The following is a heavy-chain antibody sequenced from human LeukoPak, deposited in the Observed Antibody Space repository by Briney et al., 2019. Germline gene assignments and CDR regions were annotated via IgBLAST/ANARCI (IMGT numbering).Heavy chain of an antibody. CDR2: MNPNSGNT. CDR3: ARPQSGSYCFDY. CDR1: GYTFTSYD. D-gene: IGHD1-26*01. V-gene: IGHV1-8*01. Sequence: ASVKVSCKASGYTFTSYDINWVRQATGQGLEWMGWMNPNSGNTGYAQKFQGRVTMTRNTSISTAYMELSSLRSEDTAVYYCARPQSGSYCFDYWGQGTLVTVSS. J-gene: IGHJ4*02.